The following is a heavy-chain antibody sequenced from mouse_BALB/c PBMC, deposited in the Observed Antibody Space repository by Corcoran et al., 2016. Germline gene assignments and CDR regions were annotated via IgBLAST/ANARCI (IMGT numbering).Heavy chain of an antibody. V-gene: IGHV14-3*02. D-gene: IGHD3-2*01. J-gene: IGHJ4*01. CDR2: IDPANGNT. Sequence: EVQLQQSGAELVKPGASVKLSCTASGFNIKDTYMHWVKQRPEQGLEWIGRIDPANGNTKYDPKFQGKATITADTSSNTAYLQLSSLTSEDTAVYYCATPRQLGLRSYAMDYWGQGTSVTVSS. CDR1: GFNIKDTY. CDR3: ATPRQLGLRSYAMDY.